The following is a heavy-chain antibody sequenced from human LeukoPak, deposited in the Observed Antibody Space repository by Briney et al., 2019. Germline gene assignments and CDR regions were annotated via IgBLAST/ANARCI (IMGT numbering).Heavy chain of an antibody. V-gene: IGHV4-4*07. D-gene: IGHD2-2*01. J-gene: IGHJ5*02. CDR3: ARGRYCRSTSCHSVSWFDP. CDR2: IYTSGST. CDR1: GGSISSYY. Sequence: PSETLSLTCTVSGGSISSYYWSWIRQPAGKGLEWIGRIYTSGSTNYNPSLKSRVTMSVDTSKNQFSLKLSSVTAADTAVYYCARGRYCRSTSCHSVSWFDPWGQGTLVTVSS.